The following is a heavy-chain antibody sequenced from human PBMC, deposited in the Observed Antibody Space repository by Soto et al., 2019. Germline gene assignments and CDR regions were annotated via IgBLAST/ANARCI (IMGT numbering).Heavy chain of an antibody. V-gene: IGHV3-23*01. D-gene: IGHD6-6*01. Sequence: EVQLLESGGGLVQPGGSLRLSCEASGFTFSIYVMTWDRQAPGKGLEWVSAVSGSAGTTYYADSVKGRFSISRDNSKNTLYLQMNSLTADYTAVYYCATVQGTARNAFDVWGHGTMVTVSS. CDR2: VSGSAGTT. CDR3: ATVQGTARNAFDV. CDR1: GFTFSIYV. J-gene: IGHJ3*01.